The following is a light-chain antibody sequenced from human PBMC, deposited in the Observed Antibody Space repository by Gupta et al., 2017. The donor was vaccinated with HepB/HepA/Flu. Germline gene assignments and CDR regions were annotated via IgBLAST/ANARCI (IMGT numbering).Light chain of an antibody. CDR3: QQYGSSQFS. V-gene: IGKV3-20*01. CDR2: AAS. CDR1: QSFSYSY. Sequence: IVLTQSPGTLSLSPGERATLSCRASQSFSYSYLAWYHQKPGQAPRLLIYAASSRATGIPDRFSGSGSGTEFTLTISRLEPEDSGVYYCQQYGSSQFSFGQGTKLEIK. J-gene: IGKJ2*03.